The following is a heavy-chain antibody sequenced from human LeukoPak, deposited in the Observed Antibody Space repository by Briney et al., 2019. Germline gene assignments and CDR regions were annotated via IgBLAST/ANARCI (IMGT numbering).Heavy chain of an antibody. CDR3: AREGGTMVRGGDYYYYYMDV. V-gene: IGHV4-4*07. D-gene: IGHD3-10*01. Sequence: SETLSLTCTVSGGSIRSYYWSWIRQPAGKGLEWIGRIYTSGSTNYNPSLKSRVTMSVDTSKNQFSLKLSSVPAAETAVYYCAREGGTMVRGGDYYYYYMDVWGKGTTVTVSS. CDR1: GGSIRSYY. J-gene: IGHJ6*03. CDR2: IYTSGST.